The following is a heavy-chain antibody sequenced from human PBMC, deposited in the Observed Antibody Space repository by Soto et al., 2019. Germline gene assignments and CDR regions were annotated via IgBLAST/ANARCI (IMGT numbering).Heavy chain of an antibody. CDR1: GGAFSSYA. CDR2: IIPIFETA. J-gene: IGHJ4*02. V-gene: IGHV1-69*13. Sequence: SVKVSCKTSGGAFSSYAIIWVRQAPGQGLEWMGGIIPIFETANYAQDFQDRVTITADESTSTAYMEQSSLRYEDKAMYYCARGHVDAAMVVYFDSWGQGTLVTVSS. D-gene: IGHD5-18*01. CDR3: ARGHVDAAMVVYFDS.